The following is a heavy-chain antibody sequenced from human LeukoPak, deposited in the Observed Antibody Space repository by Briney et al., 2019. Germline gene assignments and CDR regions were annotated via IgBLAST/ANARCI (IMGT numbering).Heavy chain of an antibody. CDR2: IRYDGSNK. J-gene: IGHJ4*02. D-gene: IGHD6-19*01. V-gene: IGHV3-30*02. CDR1: GFTFSSYG. Sequence: GSLRPSCAASGFTFSSYGMHWVRQAPGKGLEWVAFIRYDGSNKYYADSVKGRFTISRDNSKNTLYLQMNSLRAEDTAVYYCAKEGGSGWFHYFDYWGQGTLVTVSS. CDR3: AKEGGSGWFHYFDY.